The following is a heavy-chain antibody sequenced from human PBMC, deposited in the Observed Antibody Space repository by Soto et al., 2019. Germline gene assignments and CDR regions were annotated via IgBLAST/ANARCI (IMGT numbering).Heavy chain of an antibody. V-gene: IGHV3-48*02. CDR1: GFTFSTCN. Sequence: EVQLVESGGGLVLPGASLRLSCAASGFTFSTCNMNWVRQALGKGLEWISYISSTGSTTYYADSVKGRFTISRDNPKNSLYLQMNSLRDEDTAVYYCARGMAAAGTGGYWGQGTLVTVSS. J-gene: IGHJ4*02. CDR3: ARGMAAAGTGGY. D-gene: IGHD6-13*01. CDR2: ISSTGSTT.